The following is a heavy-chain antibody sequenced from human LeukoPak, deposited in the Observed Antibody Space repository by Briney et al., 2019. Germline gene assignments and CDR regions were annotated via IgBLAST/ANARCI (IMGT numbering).Heavy chain of an antibody. Sequence: PAGSLTLTCAASGFTFSSYDRSWVRQPPGKGLEWVSDISVGGGSANYAAPEKGRFTIFRDNSKNPLYLQMNSLRAEDTAGYYCSKGGLGDYGFFDYWGQGTLVTVSS. D-gene: IGHD4-17*01. CDR3: SKGGLGDYGFFDY. V-gene: IGHV3-23*01. J-gene: IGHJ4*02. CDR1: GFTFSSYD. CDR2: ISVGGGSA.